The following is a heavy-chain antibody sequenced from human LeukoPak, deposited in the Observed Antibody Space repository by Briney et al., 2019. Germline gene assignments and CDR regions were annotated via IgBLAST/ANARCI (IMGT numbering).Heavy chain of an antibody. Sequence: GGSLRLSCGTSGFRFRTYAMTWVRQAPGKGLEWVSTITDVGDRALYIGSVRGRFTIFRDDSKNTLYLQMNSLRAEDTAVYYRTKDQDFRLGSMDFWGQGTLVTVSS. CDR1: GFRFRTYA. V-gene: IGHV3-23*01. CDR3: TKDQDFRLGSMDF. J-gene: IGHJ4*02. D-gene: IGHD7-27*01. CDR2: ITDVGDRA.